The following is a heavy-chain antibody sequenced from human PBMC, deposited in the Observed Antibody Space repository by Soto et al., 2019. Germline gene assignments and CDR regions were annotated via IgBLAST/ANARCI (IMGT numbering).Heavy chain of an antibody. CDR1: GFTFTGYS. CDR3: AREGWPLLQTGMDV. D-gene: IGHD2-15*01. V-gene: IGHV3-30*04. Sequence: GGALRLSCAASGFTFTGYSMHWFRQSPGKGLEWLALISYDGSNKYYADSVKGRFTISRDNSKKTLYLQMNSLRAEDTAVYYCAREGWPLLQTGMDVWGQGTTVAVSS. J-gene: IGHJ6*02. CDR2: ISYDGSNK.